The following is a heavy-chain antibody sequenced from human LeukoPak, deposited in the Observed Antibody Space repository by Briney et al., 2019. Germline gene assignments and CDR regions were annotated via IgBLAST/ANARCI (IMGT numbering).Heavy chain of an antibody. CDR3: AKSDCGSDGCKLLNY. D-gene: IGHD2-21*01. V-gene: IGHV3-23*01. J-gene: IGHJ4*02. Sequence: GGSLRLSCAASGFTFNNYAMGWARQPPGKGLEWLSAIDGGGDATKYADSVKGRFTISRDNSKNTLSLQMNSLRVEDTAIYYCAKSDCGSDGCKLLNYWGQGILVTVSS. CDR2: IDGGGDAT. CDR1: GFTFNNYA.